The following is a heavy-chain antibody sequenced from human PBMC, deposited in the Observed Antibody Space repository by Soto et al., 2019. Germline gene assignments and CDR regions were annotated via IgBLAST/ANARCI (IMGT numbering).Heavy chain of an antibody. V-gene: IGHV4-30-4*01. CDR2: IYYSGST. CDR1: GGSISSGDYY. D-gene: IGHD3-10*01. CDR3: ARVGYYGSGSYWVYFDY. Sequence: NPSETLSLTCTVSGGSISSGDYYWSWVRQPPGKGLEWIGYIYYSGSTYYNPSLKSRVTISVDTSKNQFSLKLSSVTAADTAVYYCARVGYYGSGSYWVYFDYWGQGTLVTVSS. J-gene: IGHJ4*02.